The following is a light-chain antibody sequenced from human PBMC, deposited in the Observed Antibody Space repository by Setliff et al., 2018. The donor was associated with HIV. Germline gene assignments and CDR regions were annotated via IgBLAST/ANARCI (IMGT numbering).Light chain of an antibody. CDR3: TSYTRDNTITRV. J-gene: IGLJ1*01. Sequence: QSALTQPASVSGSPGQSIAISCTGTSSDVGGYNWVSWYQQHPGKAPKLMIYEVSNRPSGVSNRFSGSKSGSTASLTISGLQAEDEADYYCTSYTRDNTITRVSGTGTKVTVL. CDR1: SSDVGGYNW. V-gene: IGLV2-14*01. CDR2: EVS.